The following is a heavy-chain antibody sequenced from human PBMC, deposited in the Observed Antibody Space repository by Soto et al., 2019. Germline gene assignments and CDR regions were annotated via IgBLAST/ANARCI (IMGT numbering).Heavy chain of an antibody. CDR2: ISGSSSNI. Sequence: EVQLVESGGGLVQPGGSLRLSCAASGFSFSNYAMDWVRQAPGKGLEWVSYISGSSSNIRYAVYVKGRFTISRDNAKSSVYLQMNSLRADDTAVSYCARDPSRGSEWARYLDLWGRGTMVTVSS. V-gene: IGHV3-48*01. D-gene: IGHD1-26*01. CDR3: ARDPSRGSEWARYLDL. J-gene: IGHJ2*01. CDR1: GFSFSNYA.